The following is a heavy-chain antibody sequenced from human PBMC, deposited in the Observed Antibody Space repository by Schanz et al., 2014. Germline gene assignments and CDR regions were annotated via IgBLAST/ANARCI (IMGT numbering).Heavy chain of an antibody. D-gene: IGHD3-9*01. CDR1: GYTFTSYG. V-gene: IGHV1-18*01. CDR3: ARDAADFYDILTEEDY. J-gene: IGHJ4*02. CDR2: ISAYNGNT. Sequence: QVQLVQSGAEVKKPVASVKVSCKASGYTFTSYGISWVRQAPGQGLEWMGWISAYNGNTKYPQKLQGRVTMTTDTSTSTAYMELRSLRSDDTAVYYCARDAADFYDILTEEDYWGQGTLVTVSS.